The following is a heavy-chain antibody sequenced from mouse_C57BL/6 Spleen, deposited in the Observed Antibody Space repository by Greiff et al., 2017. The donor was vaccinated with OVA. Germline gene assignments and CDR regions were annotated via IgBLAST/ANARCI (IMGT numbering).Heavy chain of an antibody. Sequence: QVQLQQSGPELVKPGASVKISCKASGYAFSSSWMNWVKQRPGKGLEWIGRIYPGDGDTNYNGKFKGKATLTADKSSSTAYMQLSSLTSEDSAVYFCARGEDSDYWGQGTTLTVSS. CDR2: IYPGDGDT. V-gene: IGHV1-82*01. J-gene: IGHJ2*01. CDR1: GYAFSSSW. CDR3: ARGEDSDY.